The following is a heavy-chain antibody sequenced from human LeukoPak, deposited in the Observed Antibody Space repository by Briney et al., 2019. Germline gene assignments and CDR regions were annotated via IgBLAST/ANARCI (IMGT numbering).Heavy chain of an antibody. J-gene: IGHJ6*03. CDR1: GLTFNSFL. CDR3: ATAHGAPYPYSMDV. V-gene: IGHV3-74*01. Sequence: PGGSLRLSCAAFGLTFNSFLMHWGREAPGKGLMWVSYVSRDGVATQYADSVKGRFTISRDNAKNTLYLHMNSRSADDTAIYYCATAHGAPYPYSMDVWGKGTTVIVS. CDR2: VSRDGVAT. D-gene: IGHD4/OR15-4a*01.